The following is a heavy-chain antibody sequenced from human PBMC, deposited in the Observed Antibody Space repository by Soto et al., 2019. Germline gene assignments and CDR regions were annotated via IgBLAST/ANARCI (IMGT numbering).Heavy chain of an antibody. D-gene: IGHD6-25*01. CDR2: MNPSNGNT. J-gene: IGHJ4*02. V-gene: IGHV1-8*02. Sequence: ASVKVSCKASGYTFTTYDVSWVRQASGQGLEWMGWMNPSNGNTGYAQKFQGRVTMTRNTSISTVYMELSGLRPDDTAVYYCARRKERSGPHYFDYWGQGTRVPVSS. CDR1: GYTFTTYD. CDR3: ARRKERSGPHYFDY.